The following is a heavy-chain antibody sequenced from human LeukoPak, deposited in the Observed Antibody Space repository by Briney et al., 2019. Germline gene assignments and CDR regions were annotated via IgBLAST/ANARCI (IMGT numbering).Heavy chain of an antibody. CDR1: GYSFTSYW. CDR2: IFPDDSDT. Sequence: GESLKISCKGSGYSFTSYWIGWVRQMPGKGLEWMGTIFPDDSDTTYSPSFQGQVTISADKSISTAYLHWASLRASDTAIYYCARHEGAVGTTTGFDYWGQGSLVIVSS. J-gene: IGHJ4*02. D-gene: IGHD1-26*01. CDR3: ARHEGAVGTTTGFDY. V-gene: IGHV5-51*01.